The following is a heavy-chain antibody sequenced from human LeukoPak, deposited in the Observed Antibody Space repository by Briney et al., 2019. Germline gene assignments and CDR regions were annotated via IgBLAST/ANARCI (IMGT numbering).Heavy chain of an antibody. Sequence: GGSLRLSCAASGFTFSSYSMNWVRQAPGKGLEWVSSISSSSSYIYYADSVKGRFTISRDNAKNSLYLQMNSLRAEDTAVYYCAKDDSSGYYYVHGAFDIWGQGTMVTVSS. V-gene: IGHV3-21*04. D-gene: IGHD3-22*01. CDR3: AKDDSSGYYYVHGAFDI. J-gene: IGHJ3*02. CDR1: GFTFSSYS. CDR2: ISSSSSYI.